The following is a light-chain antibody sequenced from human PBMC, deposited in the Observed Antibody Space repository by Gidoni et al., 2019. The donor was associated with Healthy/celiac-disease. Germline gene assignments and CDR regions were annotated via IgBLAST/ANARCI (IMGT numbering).Light chain of an antibody. J-gene: IGKJ1*01. CDR1: QSVSSN. V-gene: IGKV3-15*01. Sequence: EIVMTQSPATLSVSPGERATLSCRASQSVSSNLAWYQQKPGQAPRLLIYGASTRATGIPARFSGSGSGTEFTLTISILQSEDFAVYYWQQYNNWPLTFGQGTKVEIK. CDR3: QQYNNWPLT. CDR2: GAS.